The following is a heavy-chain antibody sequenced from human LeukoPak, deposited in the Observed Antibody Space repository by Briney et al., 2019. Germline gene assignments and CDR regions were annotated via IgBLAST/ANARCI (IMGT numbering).Heavy chain of an antibody. D-gene: IGHD6-13*01. V-gene: IGHV4-4*07. CDR1: GGSINFYY. CDR3: ARGIADPYSFDS. CDR2: IYSTGST. J-gene: IGHJ4*02. Sequence: PSETLSLTCTVSGGSINFYYWSWIRQPAGKGLEWIGRIYSTGSTNYSPSLKSRVTMSVDRSKNQFSLNLSSVTAADTAVYYCARGIADPYSFDSWGQGTLVTVSS.